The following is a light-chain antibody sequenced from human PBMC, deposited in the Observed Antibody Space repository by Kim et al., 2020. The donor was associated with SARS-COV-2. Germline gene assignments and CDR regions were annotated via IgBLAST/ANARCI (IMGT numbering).Light chain of an antibody. CDR3: QQYLKWPPWT. V-gene: IGKV3-15*01. CDR2: AAS. J-gene: IGKJ1*01. Sequence: PPGESATLSCRASEDINTDLAWYQHKPGQAPRLLFYAASTRANGVPARFSGGGSATDFTLTISSLESEDIAVYYCQQYLKWPPWTFGQGTKVDIK. CDR1: EDINTD.